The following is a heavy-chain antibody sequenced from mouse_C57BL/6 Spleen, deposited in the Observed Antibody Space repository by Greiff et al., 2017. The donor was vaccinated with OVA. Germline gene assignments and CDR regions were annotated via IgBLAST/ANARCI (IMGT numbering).Heavy chain of an antibody. CDR3: ARDETGTYAMDY. J-gene: IGHJ4*01. CDR1: GYTFTSYW. CDR2: IYPGSGST. D-gene: IGHD4-1*01. Sequence: LQESGAELVKPGASVKMSCKASGYTFTSYWITWVKQRPGQGLEWIGDIYPGSGSTNYNEKFKSKATLTVDTSSSTAYMQLSSLTSEDSAVYYCARDETGTYAMDYWGQGTSVTVSS. V-gene: IGHV1-55*01.